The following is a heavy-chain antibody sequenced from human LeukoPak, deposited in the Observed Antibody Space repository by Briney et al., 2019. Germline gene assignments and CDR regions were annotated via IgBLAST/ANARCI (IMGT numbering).Heavy chain of an antibody. Sequence: GGSLRLSCAASGFTFSTYSMHWVRQAPGKGLEWVSYISSRSTTIYYADSVKGRFSISRDNAKNSLYLQMNSLRAEDTAVYYCASFEDSAVDYFDYWGQGTLVTVSS. J-gene: IGHJ4*02. CDR3: ASFEDSAVDYFDY. CDR1: GFTFSTYS. CDR2: ISSRSTTI. V-gene: IGHV3-48*01.